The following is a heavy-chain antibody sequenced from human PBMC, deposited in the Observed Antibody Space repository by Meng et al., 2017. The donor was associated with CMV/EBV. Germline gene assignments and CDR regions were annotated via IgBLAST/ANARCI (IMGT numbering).Heavy chain of an antibody. J-gene: IGHJ4*02. V-gene: IGHV3-66*02. D-gene: IGHD3-16*01. CDR1: GFTVSSNY. CDR2: IYSGGST. CDR3: ARGGYDLDY. Sequence: ETLSLTCAASGFTVSSNYMSWVRQAPGKGLEWVSVIYSGGSTYYADSVKGRFTISRDNSKNTLYLQMNSLRAEDTAVYYCARGGYDLDYWGQGTLVTVSS.